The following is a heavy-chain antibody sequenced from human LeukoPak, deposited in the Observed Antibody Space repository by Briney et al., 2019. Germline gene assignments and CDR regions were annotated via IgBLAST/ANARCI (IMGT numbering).Heavy chain of an antibody. CDR2: IYSGGST. Sequence: GGSLRLSCAASGFTVSSNYMSWVRQAPGKGLEWVSVIYSGGSTYYADSVKGRFTISRDNSRNTLYLQMNSLRAEDTAIYYCAKNGDRGAYCSGGTCYPYYYYYMDVWGKGTTVTISS. CDR1: GFTVSSNY. D-gene: IGHD2-15*01. J-gene: IGHJ6*03. V-gene: IGHV3-53*01. CDR3: AKNGDRGAYCSGGTCYPYYYYYMDV.